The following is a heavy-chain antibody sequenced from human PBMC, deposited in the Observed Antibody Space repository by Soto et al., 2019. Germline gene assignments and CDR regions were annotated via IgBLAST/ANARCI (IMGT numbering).Heavy chain of an antibody. Sequence: QVQLVESGGGVVQPGRSLRLSCAASGFTFSSYGMHWVRQAPGKGLEWVAVIWYDGSNKYYADSVKGRFTISRDNSKNTLYLQMNSLRAEDTAVYYCARGDYGTFWYFDLWGRGTLVTVYS. CDR2: IWYDGSNK. V-gene: IGHV3-33*01. CDR1: GFTFSSYG. D-gene: IGHD4-17*01. CDR3: ARGDYGTFWYFDL. J-gene: IGHJ2*01.